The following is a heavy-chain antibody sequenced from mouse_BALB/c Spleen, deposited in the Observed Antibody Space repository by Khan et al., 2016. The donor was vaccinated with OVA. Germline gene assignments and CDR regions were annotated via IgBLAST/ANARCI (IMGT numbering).Heavy chain of an antibody. CDR1: GYTFTSYW. D-gene: IGHD1-1*01. J-gene: IGHJ4*01. Sequence: DLVKPGASVKLSCKASGYTFTSYWINWIKQRPGQGREWIGRMGPGSGSTSFNEMFKGKAILTVDTSSSSAYIQLTSLSSEASAVNFNKGSNYCGCGLYAIVYWGQGSSVTVSS. CDR3: KGSNYCGCGLYAIVY. CDR2: MGPGSGST. V-gene: IGHV1S41*01.